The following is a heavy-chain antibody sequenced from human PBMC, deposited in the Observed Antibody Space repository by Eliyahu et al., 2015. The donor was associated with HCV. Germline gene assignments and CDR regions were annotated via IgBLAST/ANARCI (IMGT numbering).Heavy chain of an antibody. CDR1: DGSITTXY. D-gene: IGHD6-19*01. Sequence: QVQLQESGPGLVKPSETLSLTCTVSDGSITTXYWXWIRQPPGKGLEWIGYXHYXGSTNYNPXLKSRVXISVDTSKSQFSLNLTSATAADTAVYYCASGGGGIAVAGTGGWFDPWGQGTLVIVSS. V-gene: IGHV4-59*01. CDR3: ASGGGGIAVAGTGGWFDP. CDR2: XHYXGST. J-gene: IGHJ5*02.